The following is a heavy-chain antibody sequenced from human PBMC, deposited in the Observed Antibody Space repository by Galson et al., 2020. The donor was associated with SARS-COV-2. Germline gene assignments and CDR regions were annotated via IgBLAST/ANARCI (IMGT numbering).Heavy chain of an antibody. Sequence: ASVKVSCKASGYTYTSYGISWVRQAPGQGLEWMGWISAYKGNTNYAQKLQGRVTMTTDTSTSTAYMELRSLRSDDTAVYYCARTRMVQGVIIGDFDYWGQGTLVTVSS. CDR3: ARTRMVQGVIIGDFDY. CDR1: GYTYTSYG. D-gene: IGHD3-10*01. J-gene: IGHJ4*02. V-gene: IGHV1-18*01. CDR2: ISAYKGNT.